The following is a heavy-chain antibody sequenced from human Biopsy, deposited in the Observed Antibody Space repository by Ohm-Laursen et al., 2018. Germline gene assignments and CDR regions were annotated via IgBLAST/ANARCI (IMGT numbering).Heavy chain of an antibody. CDR2: INHSGRT. CDR3: VRGVDYYDPYHYYALDV. V-gene: IGHV4-34*01. J-gene: IGHJ6*02. D-gene: IGHD3-22*01. CDR1: GESFNGYY. Sequence: SETLSLTCPVYGESFNGYYWSWIRQTPGKGLEWIGEINHSGRTNYNPSLKSRVTISVDTSKNKFSRKVRSVTAADTAVYYCVRGVDYYDPYHYYALDVWGQGTTVTVSS.